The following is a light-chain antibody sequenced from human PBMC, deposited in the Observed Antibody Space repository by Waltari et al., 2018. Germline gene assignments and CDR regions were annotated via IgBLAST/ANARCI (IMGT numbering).Light chain of an antibody. CDR1: TTDVVTHTF. Sequence: QSALTQPASVSGSPGQPITISCTGTTTDVVTHTFVSLYQQHPGNAPKLLIYAVTKRPSGVSNRFSGSKSGNTASLTISGLQPEDETDYYCCSFADRSTWVFGGGTKVTVL. CDR3: CSFADRSTWV. CDR2: AVT. J-gene: IGLJ3*02. V-gene: IGLV2-23*02.